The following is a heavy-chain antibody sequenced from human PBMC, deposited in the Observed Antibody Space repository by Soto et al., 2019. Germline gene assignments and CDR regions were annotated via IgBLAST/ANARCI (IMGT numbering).Heavy chain of an antibody. Sequence: QVQLQESGPGLVKPSETLSLTCTVTGGSTSSYYWSWLRQPPGKGLEWIGYNSYSGSTDYNPSLKSRVTXSXXTSKNQCSLKLSSATAADTAVYYCARHGGSYSFDYWGQGTLVTVSS. CDR3: ARHGGSYSFDY. J-gene: IGHJ4*02. D-gene: IGHD1-26*01. CDR2: NSYSGST. CDR1: GGSTSSYY. V-gene: IGHV4-59*08.